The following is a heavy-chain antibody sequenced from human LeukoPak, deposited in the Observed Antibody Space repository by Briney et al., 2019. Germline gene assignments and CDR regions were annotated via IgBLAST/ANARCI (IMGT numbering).Heavy chain of an antibody. V-gene: IGHV4-34*01. D-gene: IGHD5-24*01. CDR3: ARGSEMATTYFDY. CDR1: GGSFSGYY. J-gene: IGHJ4*02. Sequence: SENLSLTCAVYGGSFSGYYWSWIRQPPGKGLEWIGEINHSGSTNYNPSLKSRVTISVDTSKNQFSLKLSSVTAADTAVYYCARGSEMATTYFDYWGQGTLVTVSS. CDR2: INHSGST.